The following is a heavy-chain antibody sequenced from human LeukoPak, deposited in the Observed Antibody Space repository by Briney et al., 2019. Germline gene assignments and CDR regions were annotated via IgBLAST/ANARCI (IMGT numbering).Heavy chain of an antibody. J-gene: IGHJ4*02. CDR1: GYSISTGYF. CDR3: ARHRRYCGNTSCWPFDY. D-gene: IGHD2-2*01. CDR2: LYHSGTT. V-gene: IGHV4-38-2*01. Sequence: SEPLSLTCAVSGYSISTGYFWGWIRQPPGKGLEWIGSLYHSGTTYYNPSLKSRVTTSVDTSKNQFSLRLTSVTAADTAVYYCARHRRYCGNTSCWPFDYWGQGTLVSVSS.